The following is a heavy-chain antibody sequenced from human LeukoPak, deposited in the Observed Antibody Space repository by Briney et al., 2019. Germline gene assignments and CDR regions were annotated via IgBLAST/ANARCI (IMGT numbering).Heavy chain of an antibody. V-gene: IGHV3-23*01. CDR1: GFSFNTYA. J-gene: IGHJ4*02. Sequence: GGSLRLSCAASGFSFNTYAMSWVRQAPGKGLEWVSAISGGGGTTYYADSVKGRFTISRDNSKNTLYLQMNNLRTEDTAVYYCAKDTSVSADYYFDYWGQGTLVTVSS. CDR2: ISGGGGTT. CDR3: AKDTSVSADYYFDY. D-gene: IGHD3-16*01.